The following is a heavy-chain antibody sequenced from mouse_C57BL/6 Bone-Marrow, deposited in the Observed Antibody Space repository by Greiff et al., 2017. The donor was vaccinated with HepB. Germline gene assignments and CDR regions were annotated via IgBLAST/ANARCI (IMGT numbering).Heavy chain of an antibody. CDR3: TTWDPWFAY. CDR2: IDPENGDT. CDR1: GFNIKDDY. J-gene: IGHJ3*01. V-gene: IGHV14-4*01. D-gene: IGHD4-1*01. Sequence: EVQLQQSGAELVRPGASVKLSCTASGFNIKDDYMHWVKQRPEQGLEWIGWIDPENGDTEYASKFQGKATITADTSSNTAYLQLRSLTSEDTAVYYCTTWDPWFAYWGQGTLVTVSA.